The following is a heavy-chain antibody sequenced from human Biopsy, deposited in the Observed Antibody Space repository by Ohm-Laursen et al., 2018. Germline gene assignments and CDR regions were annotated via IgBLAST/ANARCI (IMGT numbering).Heavy chain of an antibody. CDR1: GFSLSPRGMC. Sequence: TQTLTLTRSFSGFSLSPRGMCVRWIHQAPGKPLEWLARVDWDDYKVYSASLQAKLTISKDTSNVQVVLTVNNVDPADTATYYCARTPILIVSAGLVYRHRRHLQGMDVWGQGIAVTVS. CDR2: VDWDDYK. J-gene: IGHJ6*02. D-gene: IGHD6-13*01. V-gene: IGHV2-70*16. CDR3: ARTPILIVSAGLVYRHRRHLQGMDV.